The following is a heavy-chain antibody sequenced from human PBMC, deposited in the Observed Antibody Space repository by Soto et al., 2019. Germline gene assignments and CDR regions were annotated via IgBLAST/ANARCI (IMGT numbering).Heavy chain of an antibody. V-gene: IGHV3-33*01. J-gene: IGHJ4*02. CDR1: GFTFSSYG. D-gene: IGHD3-16*01. CDR2: IWHDGGNK. Sequence: GGSLRLSCAASGFTFSSYGIHWVRQAPGKGLEWVAFIWHDGGNKFYAESVKGRFTISRDNSKNTLYLQMTSLSAEDTAMYYCARDGDVNTGFGKDYWGQGTLVTVSS. CDR3: ARDGDVNTGFGKDY.